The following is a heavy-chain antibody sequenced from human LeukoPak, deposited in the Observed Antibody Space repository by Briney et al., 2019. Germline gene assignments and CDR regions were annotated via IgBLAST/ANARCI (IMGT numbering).Heavy chain of an antibody. CDR2: IRYDGYIQ. CDR1: GLTFSDYG. J-gene: IGHJ4*02. Sequence: GGSLRLSCAASGLTFSDYGMLWVRQAPGKGLEWVAFIRYDGYIQYNADSVKGRFTISRDISKNTLYLQMNSLRPEDTAVYYCAKEGHSRDLDYWGQGTLVTVSS. CDR3: AKEGHSRDLDY. D-gene: IGHD3-22*01. V-gene: IGHV3-30*02.